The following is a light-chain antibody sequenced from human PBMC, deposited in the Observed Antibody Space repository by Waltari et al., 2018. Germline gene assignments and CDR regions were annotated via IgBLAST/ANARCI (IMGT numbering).Light chain of an antibody. CDR2: QDD. CDR1: KLGDKY. V-gene: IGLV3-1*01. J-gene: IGLJ2*01. CDR3: QAWDNSTVV. Sequence: SYELTQPPSVSVSPGQTASIPCSGDKLGDKYASWYQQKPGQSPLLVIYQDDKRPSGSPERFSGSNSGDTAPLTIGGTQATDDADYFCQAWDNSTVVFGGGTKLTVL.